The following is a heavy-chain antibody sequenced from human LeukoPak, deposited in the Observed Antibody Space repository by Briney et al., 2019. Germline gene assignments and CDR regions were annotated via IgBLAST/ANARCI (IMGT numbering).Heavy chain of an antibody. CDR1: GFTFSSYA. D-gene: IGHD2-21*01. Sequence: GGSLRLSCAASGFTFSSYAMHWVRQAPGKGLEWVAVISYDGSNKYYADSVKGRFTISRDNSKNTLYLQMNSLRAEDTAVYYCAKIPSDWPIDYWGQGTLVTVSS. CDR2: ISYDGSNK. CDR3: AKIPSDWPIDY. V-gene: IGHV3-30-3*02. J-gene: IGHJ4*02.